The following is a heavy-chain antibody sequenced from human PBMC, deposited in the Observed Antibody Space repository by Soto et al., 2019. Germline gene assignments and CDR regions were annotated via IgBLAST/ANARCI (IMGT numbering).Heavy chain of an antibody. Sequence: HPXGTLLLACSASGFTFSSYAMHWVRQAPVKGLDYVSAISSNGGSTYYADSVKFRFTISRDNSKNTLYLQMSCLRAEDRAVYYCVKDGYCGGDYSSFDYWAQGTQVTFS. CDR1: GFTFSSYA. J-gene: IGHJ4*02. V-gene: IGHV3-64D*09. CDR2: ISSNGGST. D-gene: IGHD2-21*02. CDR3: VKDGYCGGDYSSFDY.